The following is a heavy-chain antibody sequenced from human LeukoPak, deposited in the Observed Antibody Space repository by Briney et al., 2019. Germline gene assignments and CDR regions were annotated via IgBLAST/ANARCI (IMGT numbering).Heavy chain of an antibody. Sequence: GGSLRLSCAASGFTFSSYAMSWVRQAPGKGLEWVSAISGSGGSTYYGDSVKGRFTISTDTSKNTLYLQMNSLRAEDTAVYYCAKVKAIYDTSGMYDYWGQGTLVTVSS. CDR3: AKVKAIYDTSGMYDY. V-gene: IGHV3-23*01. CDR1: GFTFSSYA. J-gene: IGHJ4*02. CDR2: ISGSGGST. D-gene: IGHD3-22*01.